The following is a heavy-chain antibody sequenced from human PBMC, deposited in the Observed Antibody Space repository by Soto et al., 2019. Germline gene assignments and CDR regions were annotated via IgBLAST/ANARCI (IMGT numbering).Heavy chain of an antibody. CDR2: INVYNDNT. D-gene: IGHD2-2*01. Sequence: QVQLVQSGAEVKKPGASVKVSCKASGYTFTSHAISWVRQAPGQGLEWRGWINVYNDNTNYAQRVQGRVTMTTDTSTRTAYLELRSLRSDDTAVYYCARDPVGCSSSSCYWPSLPFAYWGQGTLVTVSS. J-gene: IGHJ4*02. V-gene: IGHV1-18*01. CDR3: ARDPVGCSSSSCYWPSLPFAY. CDR1: GYTFTSHA.